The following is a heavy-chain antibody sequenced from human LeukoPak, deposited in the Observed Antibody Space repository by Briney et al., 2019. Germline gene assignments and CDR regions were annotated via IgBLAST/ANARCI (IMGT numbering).Heavy chain of an antibody. J-gene: IGHJ5*02. CDR1: GGSISSYD. V-gene: IGHV4-4*07. D-gene: IGHD6-13*01. CDR2: IYTSGST. Sequence: SETLSLTCTVSGGSISSYDWSWIRQPAGKGLEWIGRIYTSGSTNYNPSLKSRVPISVDKSKTQFTLKRSSGTAADTAVYYCARERVSDWFDPWGQGTLVTVSS. CDR3: ARERVSDWFDP.